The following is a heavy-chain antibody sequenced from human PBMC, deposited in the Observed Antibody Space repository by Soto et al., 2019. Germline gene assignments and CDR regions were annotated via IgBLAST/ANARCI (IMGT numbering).Heavy chain of an antibody. D-gene: IGHD3-10*01. V-gene: IGHV4-59*01. J-gene: IGHJ6*02. Sequence: SETLSLTCTVSGGSISSYYWSWIRQPPGKGLEWIGYIYYSGSTNYNPSLKSRVTISVDTSKNQFSLKLSSVTAADTAVYYCARDISWFGESDYYYGMDVWGQGTTVTVSS. CDR1: GGSISSYY. CDR3: ARDISWFGESDYYYGMDV. CDR2: IYYSGST.